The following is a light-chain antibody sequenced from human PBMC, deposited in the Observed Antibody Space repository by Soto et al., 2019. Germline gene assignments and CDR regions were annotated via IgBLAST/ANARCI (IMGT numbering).Light chain of an antibody. V-gene: IGKV1-13*02. CDR2: DAS. Sequence: IPLTQSPSTLSASVGDRVTITCRASQGIGTALAWYHQRPENSPDLLVYDASTLQSGVPSRFSGSGSETDFSLTISGLQPEDFGHYYCQQFNTKPLTFGGGTRVEIK. CDR3: QQFNTKPLT. J-gene: IGKJ4*01. CDR1: QGIGTA.